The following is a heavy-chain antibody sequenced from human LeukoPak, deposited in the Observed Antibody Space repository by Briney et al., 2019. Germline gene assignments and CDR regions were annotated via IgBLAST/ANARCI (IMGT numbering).Heavy chain of an antibody. D-gene: IGHD3-10*01. Sequence: GASVKVSCKASGYTFTGYYMHWVRQAPGQGLEWMGGIIPIFGTANYAQKFQGRVTITADESTSTAYMELSSLRSEDTAVYYCARGDYYGSGSWHYYYYYMDVWGKGTTVTISS. V-gene: IGHV1-69*13. J-gene: IGHJ6*03. CDR3: ARGDYYGSGSWHYYYYYMDV. CDR1: GYTFTGYY. CDR2: IIPIFGTA.